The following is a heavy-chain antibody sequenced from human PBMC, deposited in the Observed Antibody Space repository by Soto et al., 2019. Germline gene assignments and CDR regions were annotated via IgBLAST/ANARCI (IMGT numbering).Heavy chain of an antibody. J-gene: IGHJ4*02. CDR2: ISGSGGST. Sequence: PGGSLRLSCEVSGFTFSAYGMHWVRQAPGKGLEWVSAISGSGGSTYYADSVKGRFTISRDNSKNPLYLQMNSLRAEDTAVYYCARPQTEIGYCSGGSCPWYFDYWGQGTLVTVSS. V-gene: IGHV3-23*01. D-gene: IGHD2-15*01. CDR1: GFTFSAYG. CDR3: ARPQTEIGYCSGGSCPWYFDY.